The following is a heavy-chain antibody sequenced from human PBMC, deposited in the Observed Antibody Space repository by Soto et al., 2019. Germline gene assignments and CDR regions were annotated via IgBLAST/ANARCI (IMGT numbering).Heavy chain of an antibody. J-gene: IGHJ4*02. Sequence: PSETLSLTCTVSGGSISNYYWSWIRQPPGNELEWIAYIYYNGITNYNPSLKSRVTISVDTSKNQFSLTLTSVTAADTAVYYCARGRRYYYDNTGPFYFEHWSQGTLVTSPQ. V-gene: IGHV4-59*01. CDR2: IYYNGIT. CDR3: ARGRRYYYDNTGPFYFEH. D-gene: IGHD3-22*01. CDR1: GGSISNYY.